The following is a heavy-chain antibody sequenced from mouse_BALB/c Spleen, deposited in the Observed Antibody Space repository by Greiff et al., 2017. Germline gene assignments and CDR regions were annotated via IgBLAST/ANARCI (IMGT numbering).Heavy chain of an antibody. J-gene: IGHJ2*01. CDR2: IYPGNSNT. Sequence: EVQLQQSGTVLARPGASVKMSCKASGYTFTSYWMHWVKQRPGQGLEWIGAIYPGNSNTSYNQKFKGKAKLTAVTSTSTAYMELSSLTNEDSAVYYCTTYDYKLADFDYWGQGTTLTVSS. CDR3: TTYDYKLADFDY. D-gene: IGHD2-4*01. CDR1: GYTFTSYW. V-gene: IGHV1-5*01.